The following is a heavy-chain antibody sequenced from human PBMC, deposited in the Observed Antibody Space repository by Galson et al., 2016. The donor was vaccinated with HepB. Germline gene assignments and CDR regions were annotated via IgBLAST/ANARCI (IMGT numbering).Heavy chain of an antibody. Sequence: QSGAEVKKPGESLKISCKGSGYGFTAYWIGWVRQMPGKGLERMGIVFPADSDTRYSPSFQGQVTISADRSITTAYLQWTSLKASDTATYYCARQGTSSSSVLDVFDVWGQGTMVTVSS. D-gene: IGHD6-6*01. CDR3: ARQGTSSSSVLDVFDV. CDR2: VFPADSDT. V-gene: IGHV5-51*01. J-gene: IGHJ3*01. CDR1: GYGFTAYW.